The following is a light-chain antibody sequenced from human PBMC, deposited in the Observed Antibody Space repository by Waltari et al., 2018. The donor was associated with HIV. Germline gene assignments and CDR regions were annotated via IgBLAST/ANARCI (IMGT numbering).Light chain of an antibody. CDR2: DNN. J-gene: IGLJ3*02. V-gene: IGLV1-51*01. Sequence: HSVLTQPPPMSMASGQQVTISCTGINPNIGNNSGSWYLQVPGTAPKLLIYDNNKRPSEIPARFSGSKTGTSATLGITGLQTVDEADYYCGAWDSSLSAWVFGGGTTLTVL. CDR1: NPNIGNNS. CDR3: GAWDSSLSAWV.